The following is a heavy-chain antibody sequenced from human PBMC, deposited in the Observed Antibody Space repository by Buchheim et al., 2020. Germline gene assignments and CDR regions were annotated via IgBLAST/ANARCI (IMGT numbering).Heavy chain of an antibody. CDR3: ARVERYYDFWSGYYSHYYYYGMDV. Sequence: QVQLVQSGAEVKKPGASVKVSCKASGYTFTSYDINWVRQATGQGLEWMGWMNPNSGNTGYAQKFQGRVTMTRNTSISTAHMELSSLRSEDTAVYYCARVERYYDFWSGYYSHYYYYGMDVWGQGTT. D-gene: IGHD3-3*01. CDR2: MNPNSGNT. J-gene: IGHJ6*02. CDR1: GYTFTSYD. V-gene: IGHV1-8*01.